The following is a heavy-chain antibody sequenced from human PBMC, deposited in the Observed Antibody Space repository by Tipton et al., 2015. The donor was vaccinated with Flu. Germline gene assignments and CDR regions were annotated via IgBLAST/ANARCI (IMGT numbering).Heavy chain of an antibody. V-gene: IGHV4-34*01. CDR1: GGSFSGYY. CDR2: INHSGST. Sequence: TLSLTCAVYGGSFSGYYWSWIRQPPGKGLEWIGEINHSGSTNYNPSLKSRVAISVDTSKNQFSLKLSSVTAADTAVYYCAREGGAEEQITIFGVVPRGAFDIWGQGTMVTVSS. D-gene: IGHD3-3*01. J-gene: IGHJ3*02. CDR3: AREGGAEEQITIFGVVPRGAFDI.